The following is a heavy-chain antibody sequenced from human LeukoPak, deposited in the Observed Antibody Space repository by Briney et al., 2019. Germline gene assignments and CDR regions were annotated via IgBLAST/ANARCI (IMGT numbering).Heavy chain of an antibody. CDR1: GGSISSGGYY. Sequence: SETLSLTCTVSGGSISSGGYYRSWIRQHPGKGLEWIGYIYYSGSTYYNPSLKSRVTISVDTSKNQFSLKLGSVTAADTAVYYCARAGIVVVPAAKGDYFDYWGQGTLVTVSS. D-gene: IGHD2-2*01. CDR3: ARAGIVVVPAAKGDYFDY. V-gene: IGHV4-31*03. J-gene: IGHJ4*02. CDR2: IYYSGST.